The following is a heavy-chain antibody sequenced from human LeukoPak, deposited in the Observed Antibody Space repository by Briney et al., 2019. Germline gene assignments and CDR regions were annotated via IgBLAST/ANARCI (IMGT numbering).Heavy chain of an antibody. J-gene: IGHJ4*02. D-gene: IGHD2-2*01. CDR3: ARGWDEYQLYYFDY. V-gene: IGHV4-34*01. Sequence: PSETLSLTCAVYGGSFSGYYWSWIRQPPGKGLEWIGEINHSGSTNYNPSLKSRVTISVDTSKNQFSLKLSSETAADTAVYYCARGWDEYQLYYFDYWGQGTLVTVSS. CDR1: GGSFSGYY. CDR2: INHSGST.